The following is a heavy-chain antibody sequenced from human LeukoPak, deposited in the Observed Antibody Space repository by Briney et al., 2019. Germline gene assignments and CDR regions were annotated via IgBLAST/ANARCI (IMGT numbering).Heavy chain of an antibody. CDR2: IYTSGST. V-gene: IGHV4-4*07. Sequence: PSETLSLTCPVSGGSISSYYWSLIRQPAGKGLEWFGRIYTSGSTNYNPSLKSRVTMSVDTSNNQFSLKLSSVTAADTAVYYCARAIENSSGYYRDYWGQGTLVTVSS. J-gene: IGHJ4*02. CDR3: ARAIENSSGYYRDY. D-gene: IGHD3-22*01. CDR1: GGSISSYY.